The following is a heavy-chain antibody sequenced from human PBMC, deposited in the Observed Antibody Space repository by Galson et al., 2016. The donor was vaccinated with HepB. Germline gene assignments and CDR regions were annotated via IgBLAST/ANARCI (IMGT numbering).Heavy chain of an antibody. CDR2: IDAGNGDA. J-gene: IGHJ2*01. Sequence: SVKVSCKASGYTFSTYAMHWVRQAPGQRLEWMGWIDAGNGDARYSQKFQDRVMISRESSATTVYMELRSLTSEDTAVYYCARSPYYGGIAYDLWGRGTLVPFSS. CDR1: GYTFSTYA. CDR3: ARSPYYGGIAYDL. D-gene: IGHD4-23*01. V-gene: IGHV1-3*01.